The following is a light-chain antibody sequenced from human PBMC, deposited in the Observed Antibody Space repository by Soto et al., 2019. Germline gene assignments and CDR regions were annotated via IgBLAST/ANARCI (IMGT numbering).Light chain of an antibody. Sequence: DIQMTQSPSSLSASVGDRVTITCRASQSISSYLNWYQQKPGKAPKVLIYAASSLQSGIPSRVSGSGSGTDFTLTISSLQPEDFATYVCQHGYSTPLTFGGGTKVDIK. CDR2: AAS. CDR1: QSISSY. CDR3: QHGYSTPLT. V-gene: IGKV1-39*01. J-gene: IGKJ4*01.